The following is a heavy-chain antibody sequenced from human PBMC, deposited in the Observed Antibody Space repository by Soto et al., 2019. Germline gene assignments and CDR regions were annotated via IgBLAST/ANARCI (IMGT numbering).Heavy chain of an antibody. CDR3: ARSFCRDAVRCNWFDP. CDR2: MNDFGRT. CDR1: GASSSSYY. V-gene: IGHV4-59*01. D-gene: IGHD2-8*01. Sequence: QVQLQESGPGLVKSSETPSLTCTVSGASSSSYYWSWIRQPPGKGLEWIGYMNDFGRTIYNPSLKSRVTISLDTSKNQFSLKLTSVIAADTAVYYCARSFCRDAVRCNWFDPWGQGTLVTVSS. J-gene: IGHJ5*02.